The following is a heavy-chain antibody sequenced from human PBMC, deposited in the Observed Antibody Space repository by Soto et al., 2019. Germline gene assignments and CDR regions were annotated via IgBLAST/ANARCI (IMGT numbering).Heavy chain of an antibody. CDR2: IWYDGSNK. D-gene: IGHD6-19*01. J-gene: IGHJ4*02. Sequence: PGGSLRLSCAASGFTFSSYGMHWVRQAPGKGLEWVAVIWYDGSNKYYAGSVKGRFTISRDNSKNTLYLQMNSLRAEDTAVYYCARVHKAYSSGWFPSQAFDYWGQGT. V-gene: IGHV3-33*01. CDR3: ARVHKAYSSGWFPSQAFDY. CDR1: GFTFSSYG.